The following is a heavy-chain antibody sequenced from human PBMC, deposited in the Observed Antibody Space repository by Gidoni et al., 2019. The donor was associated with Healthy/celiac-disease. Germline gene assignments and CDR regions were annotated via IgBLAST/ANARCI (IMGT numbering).Heavy chain of an antibody. J-gene: IGHJ4*02. CDR3: AREEHSGSYHFDY. CDR1: GFTFSSYG. D-gene: IGHD1-26*01. Sequence: QVQLVESGGGVVQPGRSLRLSCAASGFTFSSYGMHWVRQAPGKGLEWVAVIWYDGSNKYYADSVKGRFTISRDNSKNTLYLQMNSLRAEDTAVYYCAREEHSGSYHFDYWGQGTLVTVSS. V-gene: IGHV3-33*01. CDR2: IWYDGSNK.